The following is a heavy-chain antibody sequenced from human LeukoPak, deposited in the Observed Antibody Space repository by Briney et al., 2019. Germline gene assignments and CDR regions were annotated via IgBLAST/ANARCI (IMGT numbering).Heavy chain of an antibody. V-gene: IGHV1-18*01. Sequence: ASVKVSCKASGYTFTSYGISWVRQAPGQGLEWMGWISAYNGNTNYAQKLQGGVTMTTDTSTSTAYMELRSLRSDDTAVYYCARGMEKNDFWSGYYYEFDYWGQGTLVTVSS. CDR1: GYTFTSYG. CDR2: ISAYNGNT. J-gene: IGHJ4*02. CDR3: ARGMEKNDFWSGYYYEFDY. D-gene: IGHD3-3*01.